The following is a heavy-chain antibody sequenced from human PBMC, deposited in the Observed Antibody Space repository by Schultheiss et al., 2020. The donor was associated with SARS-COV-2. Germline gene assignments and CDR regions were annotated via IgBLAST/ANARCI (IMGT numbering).Heavy chain of an antibody. V-gene: IGHV1-18*04. CDR3: ARDRGPLDGRYYYGMDV. CDR1: GYTFTSYG. D-gene: IGHD3-10*01. Sequence: ASVKVSCKASGYTFTSYGISWVRQAPGQGLEWMGWISAYNGNTNYAQKLQGRVTMTTDTSTSTAYMELRSLRSDDTAVYYCARDRGPLDGRYYYGMDVWGQGTTVTVSS. CDR2: ISAYNGNT. J-gene: IGHJ6*02.